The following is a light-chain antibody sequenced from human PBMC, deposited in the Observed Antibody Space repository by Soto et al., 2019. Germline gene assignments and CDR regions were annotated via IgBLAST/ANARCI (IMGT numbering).Light chain of an antibody. CDR2: GAS. CDR3: QHYDSSPYT. Sequence: EIVLTQSPGTLSLSPGDRATLSCRASQSLSSSYIAWYQQRPGQAPRLLISGASTRATGIPDRFSGTGSGTDFTLTISRLEPEDFAVYYCQHYDSSPYTFGQGTKVDIK. J-gene: IGKJ2*01. V-gene: IGKV3-20*01. CDR1: QSLSSSY.